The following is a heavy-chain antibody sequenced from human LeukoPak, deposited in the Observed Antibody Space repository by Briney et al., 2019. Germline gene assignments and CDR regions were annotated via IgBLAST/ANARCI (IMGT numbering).Heavy chain of an antibody. CDR2: ISYSGTTI. V-gene: IGHV3-11*04. CDR3: ARDPRTVRI. J-gene: IGHJ4*02. D-gene: IGHD1-1*01. Sequence: GRSLRLSCAASGFTFSDYYMSWIRQAPGKGLEWVSYISYSGTTIYYADSVKGRFTISRDNAKNSLYLQMNSLRAEDTAIYYCARDPRTVRIWGQGTLVTVSS. CDR1: GFTFSDYY.